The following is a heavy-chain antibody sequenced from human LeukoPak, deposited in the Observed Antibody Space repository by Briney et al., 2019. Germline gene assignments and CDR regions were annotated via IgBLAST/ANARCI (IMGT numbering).Heavy chain of an antibody. J-gene: IGHJ4*02. CDR2: VKSKTDGGTT. D-gene: IGHD1/OR15-1a*01. CDR1: GFTFNNAW. V-gene: IGHV3-15*01. CDR3: TAGTGRSDFDC. Sequence: PGGSLRLSCAASGFTFNNAWMSWVRQAPGKGLEWVGRVKSKTDGGTTDYAAPVKGRFTISRDDSKNMLYLQMNSLKTEDTAVYYCTAGTGRSDFDCWGQGTLVTVSS.